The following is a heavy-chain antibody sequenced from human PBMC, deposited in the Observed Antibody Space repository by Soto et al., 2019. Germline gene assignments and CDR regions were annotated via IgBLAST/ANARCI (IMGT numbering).Heavy chain of an antibody. J-gene: IGHJ6*02. CDR1: GFTFSSFA. D-gene: IGHD2-8*01. V-gene: IGHV3-23*01. Sequence: EVQLLESGGGLVQPGGSLRLSCAASGFTFSSFALNWVRQAPGKGLEWVSIISGSADSTFYADSVKGRFTSSRYNSKNMLYLQINSLRAEDTAVYYCAKTRGAMIYAISVYGMDVWGQGTTVTVSS. CDR3: AKTRGAMIYAISVYGMDV. CDR2: ISGSADST.